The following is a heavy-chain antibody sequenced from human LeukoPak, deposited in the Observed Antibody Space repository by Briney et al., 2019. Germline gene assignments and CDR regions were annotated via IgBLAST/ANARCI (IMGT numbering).Heavy chain of an antibody. CDR1: GFTFSSYS. CDR2: ISSSSHYI. CDR3: ARDPGYDFWSGRYYFDY. V-gene: IGHV3-21*01. J-gene: IGHJ4*02. D-gene: IGHD3-3*01. Sequence: GGSLRLSCAASGFTFSSYSLNWVRQAPGMGLEWVSSISSSSHYIYYADSVKGRFTISRDNAKNSLYLQMNSLRAEDTAVYYCARDPGYDFWSGRYYFDYWGQGTLVTVSS.